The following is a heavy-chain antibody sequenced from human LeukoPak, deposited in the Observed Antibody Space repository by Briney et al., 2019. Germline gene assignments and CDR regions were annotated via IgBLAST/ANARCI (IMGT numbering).Heavy chain of an antibody. CDR1: GFTFSSYG. CDR3: AKDPVGSHCSSTSCHIDY. Sequence: GGSLRLSCAASGFTFSSYGMHWVRQAPGKGLEWVAFIRYDGSNKYYADSVKGRFTISRDNSKNTLYLQMNSLRAEDTAVYYCAKDPVGSHCSSTSCHIDYWGQGTLSPSPQ. V-gene: IGHV3-30*02. J-gene: IGHJ4*02. D-gene: IGHD2-2*02. CDR2: IRYDGSNK.